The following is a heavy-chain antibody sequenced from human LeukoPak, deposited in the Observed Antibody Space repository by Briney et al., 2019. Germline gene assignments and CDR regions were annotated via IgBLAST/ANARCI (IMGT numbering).Heavy chain of an antibody. Sequence: GASVKVSCKASGYTFTNYDISWVRQAPGQGLEWMGWISAYSGNTNYAQKLQGRVTMTTDTSTSTAYMELRSLRSDDTAVYYCARCRDWLRGTNWFDPWGQGTLVTVSS. V-gene: IGHV1-18*01. D-gene: IGHD3/OR15-3a*01. CDR1: GYTFTNYD. J-gene: IGHJ5*02. CDR2: ISAYSGNT. CDR3: ARCRDWLRGTNWFDP.